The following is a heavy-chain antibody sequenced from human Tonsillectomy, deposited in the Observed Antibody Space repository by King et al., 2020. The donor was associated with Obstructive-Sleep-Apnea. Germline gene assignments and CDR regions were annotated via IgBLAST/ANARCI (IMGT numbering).Heavy chain of an antibody. Sequence: VQLQQWGAGLLKPSETLSLTCAVYGESFSGFYWSWIRQSPGKGLEWIVEINHVGSTNYNPSLKSRVTVCVDTSKSQFSLKLNSVTAADTAVYYCTRRGRQLPFDYWGQGTLVTVSS. D-gene: IGHD2-2*01. CDR1: GESFSGFY. CDR3: TRRGRQLPFDY. V-gene: IGHV4-34*01. CDR2: INHVGST. J-gene: IGHJ4*02.